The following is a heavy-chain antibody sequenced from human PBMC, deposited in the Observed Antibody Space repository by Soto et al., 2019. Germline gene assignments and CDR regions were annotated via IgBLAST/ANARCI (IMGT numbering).Heavy chain of an antibody. D-gene: IGHD2-15*01. J-gene: IGHJ3*02. CDR2: IIPILGIA. V-gene: IGHV1-69*02. CDR1: GGTFSSYT. Sequence: SVKVSCEASGGTFSSYTISWVRQAPGQGLEWMGRIIPILGIANYAQKFQGRVTITADKSTSTAYMELSSLRSEDTAVYYCARSYGPLGYCSGGSCYGGSPDAFDIWGQGTMVTVSS. CDR3: ARSYGPLGYCSGGSCYGGSPDAFDI.